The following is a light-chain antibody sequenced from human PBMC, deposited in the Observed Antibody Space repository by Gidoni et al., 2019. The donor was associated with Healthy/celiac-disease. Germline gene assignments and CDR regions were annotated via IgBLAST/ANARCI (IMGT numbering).Light chain of an antibody. V-gene: IGLV3-21*02. J-gene: IGLJ3*02. Sequence: YVLTQPPSASVASGQTARITWGGNNIGSQSVNWYQQKPGQAPVLVVYDDSDRPSGIPGQFSGSNSGNTATLTISRVEAGDEADYYGQVWDSSSDHQVFGGGTKLTVL. CDR1: NIGSQS. CDR3: QVWDSSSDHQV. CDR2: DDS.